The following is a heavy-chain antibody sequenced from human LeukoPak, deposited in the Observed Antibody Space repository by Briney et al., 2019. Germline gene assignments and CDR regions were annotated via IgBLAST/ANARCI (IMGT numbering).Heavy chain of an antibody. CDR1: GFTFSSYW. D-gene: IGHD5-18*01. CDR3: ARHLSGVTGYTYGRGIDY. V-gene: IGHV3-7*01. J-gene: IGHJ4*02. Sequence: GGSLRLSCAASGFTFSSYWMSWVRQAPGKGLEWVANIKKDGSEKYYVDSVKGRFTISRDNAKTSLYLQMNSLRAEDTAVYYCARHLSGVTGYTYGRGIDYWGQGTLVTVSS. CDR2: IKKDGSEK.